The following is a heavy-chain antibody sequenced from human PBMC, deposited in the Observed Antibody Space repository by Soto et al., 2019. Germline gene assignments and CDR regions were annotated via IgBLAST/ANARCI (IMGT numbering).Heavy chain of an antibody. Sequence: QVQLVQSGGGVVQPGRSLRLSCAASGFTLRDYGMHWVRQAPGRGLEWVALISYDGSIKYYADSVRGRFTISRDNSKNTLYLQMNSLRAEDTAVYYCANSEYSRYKNIDVWGQGTTVTVSS. CDR1: GFTLRDYG. CDR3: ANSEYSRYKNIDV. J-gene: IGHJ6*02. CDR2: ISYDGSIK. V-gene: IGHV3-30*18. D-gene: IGHD5-18*01.